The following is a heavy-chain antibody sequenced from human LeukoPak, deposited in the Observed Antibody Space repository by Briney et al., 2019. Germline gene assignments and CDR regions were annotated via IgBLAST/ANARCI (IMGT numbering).Heavy chain of an antibody. CDR3: ARDFAFRLDY. D-gene: IGHD3-10*01. V-gene: IGHV3-21*01. CDR1: GFIFNNYR. CDR2: ISSSSNYI. Sequence: GGSLRLSCAASGFIFNNYRMNWVRQAPGKGLEWVSSISSSSNYIYYADSVKGRFTISRDNAKNSLYLQINSLRAEDTAVYYCARDFAFRLDYWGQGTLLTVSS. J-gene: IGHJ4*02.